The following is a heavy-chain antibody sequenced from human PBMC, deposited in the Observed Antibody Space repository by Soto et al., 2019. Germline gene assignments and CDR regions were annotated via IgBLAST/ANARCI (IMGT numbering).Heavy chain of an antibody. CDR1: GFTFSDYA. CDR2: ISSSSSYI. J-gene: IGHJ6*02. V-gene: IGHV3-21*01. CDR3: AGRYCTNGVCYPGGYGMDV. D-gene: IGHD2-8*01. Sequence: GGSLRLSCVASGFTFSDYAMNWVRQTPGKGLEWVSSISSSSSYIYYADSVKGRVTISRDNAKNSLYLQMNSLRVEDTAVYYCAGRYCTNGVCYPGGYGMDVWGQGTTVTVSS.